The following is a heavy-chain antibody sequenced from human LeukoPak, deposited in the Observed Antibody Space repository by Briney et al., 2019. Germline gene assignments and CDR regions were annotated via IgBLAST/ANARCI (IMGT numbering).Heavy chain of an antibody. D-gene: IGHD1-1*01. J-gene: IGHJ3*02. CDR2: IHYRGTT. CDR3: ARDGYINDAFDI. V-gene: IGHV4-31*03. Sequence: PSETLSLTCTVSGDSLTTDDSFWGWIRQFPGKGLEWIGYIHYRGTTNYNPSLKSRLSMSIDMSKDQFSLNLTSVTAADMAIYYCARDGYINDAFDIWGQGIVVTVSS. CDR1: GDSLTTDDSF.